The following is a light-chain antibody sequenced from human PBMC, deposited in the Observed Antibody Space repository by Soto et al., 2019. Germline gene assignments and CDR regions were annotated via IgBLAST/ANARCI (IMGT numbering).Light chain of an antibody. CDR2: AAS. CDR1: QSISSY. J-gene: IGKJ1*01. Sequence: DIQMTQSPSSLSASVGDRFTIACRASQSISSYLNWYQQKPGKAPKLLIYAASSLQSGVPSRFSGSGSGTDFTLTISSLQPEDFATYYCQQSYSTPWGFGQGTKVDI. V-gene: IGKV1-39*01. CDR3: QQSYSTPWG.